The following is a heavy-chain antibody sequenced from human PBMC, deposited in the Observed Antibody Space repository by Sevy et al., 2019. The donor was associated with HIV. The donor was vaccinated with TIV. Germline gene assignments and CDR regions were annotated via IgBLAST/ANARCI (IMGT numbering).Heavy chain of an antibody. J-gene: IGHJ5*02. CDR1: GYTFTYYS. V-gene: IGHV1-2*06. D-gene: IGHD2-15*01. CDR3: ARQVDNWFDP. Sequence: ASVKVSCETSGYTFTYYSIHWVRHAPGQGLEWMGRINRSSGGTQYAQKFQGRVSVTSDTSRRTSYMELRRLRSDDTALYYFARQVDNWFDPWGQGTPVTVSS. CDR2: INRSSGGT.